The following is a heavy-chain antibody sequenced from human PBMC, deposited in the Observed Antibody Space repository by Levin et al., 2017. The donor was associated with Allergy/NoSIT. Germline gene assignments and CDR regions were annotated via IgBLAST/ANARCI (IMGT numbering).Heavy chain of an antibody. D-gene: IGHD2-2*01. J-gene: IGHJ5*02. Sequence: SQTLSLTCTVSGGSISSYYWSWIRQPPGKGLEWIGYIYYSGSTNYNPSLKSRVTISVDTSKNQFSLKLSSVTAADTAVYYCARVGVIPAAPGWFDPWGQGTLVTVSS. CDR3: ARVGVIPAAPGWFDP. CDR1: GGSISSYY. V-gene: IGHV4-59*01. CDR2: IYYSGST.